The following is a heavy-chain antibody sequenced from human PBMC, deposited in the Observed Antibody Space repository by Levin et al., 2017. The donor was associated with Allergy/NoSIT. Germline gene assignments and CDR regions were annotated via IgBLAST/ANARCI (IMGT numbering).Heavy chain of an antibody. D-gene: IGHD6-13*01. CDR3: GPGIAAR. Sequence: PGGSLRLSCAASGFTISSYWMHWVRQAPGKGLVWVSRINSDGSTRSYADSVKGRFTISRDNAKNTLYLQMNSLRAEDTAVYYCGPGIAARGGQGTLVTVSS. CDR2: INSDGSTR. J-gene: IGHJ4*02. V-gene: IGHV3-74*01. CDR1: GFTISSYW.